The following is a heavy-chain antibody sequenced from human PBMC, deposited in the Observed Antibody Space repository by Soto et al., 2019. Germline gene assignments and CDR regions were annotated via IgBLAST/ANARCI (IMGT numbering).Heavy chain of an antibody. D-gene: IGHD3-3*01. Sequence: ASVKVSCKASGYTFTGYYMHWVRQAPGQGLEWMGWINPNSGGTNYAQKFQGRVTMTTDTSTSTAYMELRSLRSDDTAVYYCARDQVTIFGVVINYYYYGMDVWGQGTTVTVSS. CDR3: ARDQVTIFGVVINYYYYGMDV. CDR2: INPNSGGT. J-gene: IGHJ6*02. CDR1: GYTFTGYY. V-gene: IGHV1-2*02.